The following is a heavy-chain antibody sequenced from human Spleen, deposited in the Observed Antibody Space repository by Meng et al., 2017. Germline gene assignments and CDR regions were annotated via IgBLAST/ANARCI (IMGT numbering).Heavy chain of an antibody. V-gene: IGHV4-34*01. CDR2: IDHSGST. CDR3: ARDNPSSNYYDSSGYYLTLYNWFDP. Sequence: SETLSLTCAVYGGSFSGHFWTWIRQSPGKGLEWIGEIDHSGSTNYNPSLKSRVTMSVDTSKNQFSLKLSSVTAADTAVYYCARDNPSSNYYDSSGYYLTLYNWFDPWGQGTQVTVSS. D-gene: IGHD3-22*01. CDR1: GGSFSGHF. J-gene: IGHJ5*02.